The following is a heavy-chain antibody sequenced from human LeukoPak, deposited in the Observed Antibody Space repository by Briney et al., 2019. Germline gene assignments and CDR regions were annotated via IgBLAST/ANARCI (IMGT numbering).Heavy chain of an antibody. CDR3: ARMTPGYYYYMDV. V-gene: IGHV4-4*07. J-gene: IGHJ6*03. CDR2: IYPSGNT. CDR1: GVSINNYY. Sequence: SETLSLTCTVSGVSINNYYWTWIRQPDGKGLEWIAHIYPSGNTNYNPSLKGRVTISADKSKNQFSLRLSSVTAADTAMYYCARMTPGYYYYMDVWGKGTKVTVSS.